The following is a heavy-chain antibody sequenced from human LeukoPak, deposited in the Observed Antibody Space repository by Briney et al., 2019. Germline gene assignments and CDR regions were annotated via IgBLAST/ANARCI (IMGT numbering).Heavy chain of an antibody. D-gene: IGHD3-22*01. CDR1: GGTFSSYA. CDR2: IIPIFGTA. V-gene: IGHV1-69*05. J-gene: IGHJ5*02. CDR3: ARRMADYYDSSGYLNWFDP. Sequence: GASVTVSCKASGGTFSSYAISWVRQAPGQGLEWMGGIIPIFGTANYAQKFQGRVTITTDESTSTAYMELSSLRSEDTAVYYCARRMADYYDSSGYLNWFDPWGQGTLVTVSS.